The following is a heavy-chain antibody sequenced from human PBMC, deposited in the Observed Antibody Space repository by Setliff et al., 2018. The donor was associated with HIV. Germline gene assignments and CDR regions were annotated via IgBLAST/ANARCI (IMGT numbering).Heavy chain of an antibody. CDR2: IRSKADYYAT. CDR3: TRQDNWNAIDS. J-gene: IGHJ4*02. V-gene: IGHV3-73*01. CDR1: GFSFSGSP. D-gene: IGHD1-1*01. Sequence: LSCAASGFSFSGSPVQWVRQASGKGLEWVGRIRSKADYYATVYAASVKGRFTISREDSKNMAYLQMNSLKTEDTAVYYCTRQDNWNAIDSWGQGTLVTVSS.